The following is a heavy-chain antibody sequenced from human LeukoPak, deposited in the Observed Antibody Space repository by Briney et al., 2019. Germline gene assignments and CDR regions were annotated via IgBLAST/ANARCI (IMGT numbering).Heavy chain of an antibody. CDR3: ARDGGNYSPQDY. D-gene: IGHD1-26*01. Sequence: GGSLRLSCAASEFTFSSYAMSWVRQPPGKGLEWVSGIGASGGSTYSADSVKGRFTISRDNSKNTLSLQMNSLRAEDTAVYYCARDGGNYSPQDYWGQGTLVTVSS. CDR2: IGASGGST. CDR1: EFTFSSYA. V-gene: IGHV3-23*01. J-gene: IGHJ4*02.